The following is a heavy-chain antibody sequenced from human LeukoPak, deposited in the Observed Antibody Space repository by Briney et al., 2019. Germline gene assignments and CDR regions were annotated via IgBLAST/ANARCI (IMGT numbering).Heavy chain of an antibody. J-gene: IGHJ6*03. CDR2: INHSGST. CDR1: GGSFSGYY. CDR3: ARDGGYSNPYYYYYYYMDF. D-gene: IGHD4-11*01. V-gene: IGHV4-34*01. Sequence: NPSETLSLTCAVYGGSFSGYYWSWIRQPPGKGLEWIGEINHSGSTNYNPSLKSRVTISVDTSENHFSLKLSSVAAADTAVYYCARDGGYSNPYYYYYYYMDFWGKGTTVAVSS.